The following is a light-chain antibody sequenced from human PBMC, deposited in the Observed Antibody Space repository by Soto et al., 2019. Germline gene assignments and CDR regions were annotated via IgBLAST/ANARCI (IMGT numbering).Light chain of an antibody. Sequence: IVLTQSAATRSWSPVERATLSCRASQSVSSYLAWYQQKPVQAPRLRLHDASNRATGIPARFRGSGSGTDFTLTVSSLEPEDFAASYCQQRSNWPPSITFGQGTRLEIK. CDR1: QSVSSY. CDR3: QQRSNWPPSIT. CDR2: DAS. V-gene: IGKV3-11*01. J-gene: IGKJ5*01.